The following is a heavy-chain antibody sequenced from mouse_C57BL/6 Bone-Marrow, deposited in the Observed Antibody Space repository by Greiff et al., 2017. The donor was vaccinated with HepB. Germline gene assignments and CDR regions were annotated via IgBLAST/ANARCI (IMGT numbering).Heavy chain of an antibody. CDR2: INPNNGGT. Sequence: EVQLQQSGPELVKPGASVKISCKASGYTFTDYYMNWVKQSHGKSLEWIGDINPNNGGTSYNQKFKGKATLTVDKSSSTAYMELRSLTSEDSAVYYCASRSTVVATDYWGQGTTLTVSS. J-gene: IGHJ2*01. V-gene: IGHV1-26*01. D-gene: IGHD1-1*01. CDR1: GYTFTDYY. CDR3: ASRSTVVATDY.